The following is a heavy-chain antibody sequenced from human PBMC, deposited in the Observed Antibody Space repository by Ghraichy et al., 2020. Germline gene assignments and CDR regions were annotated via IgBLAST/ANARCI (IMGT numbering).Heavy chain of an antibody. CDR3: ARHLLARGSGSYYNGDAFDI. D-gene: IGHD3-10*01. J-gene: IGHJ3*02. Sequence: SETLSLTCTVSGGSISSYYWSWIRQPPGKGLEWIGYIYYSGSTNYNPSLKSRVTISVDTSKNQFSLKLSSVTAADTAVYYCARHLLARGSGSYYNGDAFDIWGQGTMVTVSS. CDR2: IYYSGST. V-gene: IGHV4-59*08. CDR1: GGSISSYY.